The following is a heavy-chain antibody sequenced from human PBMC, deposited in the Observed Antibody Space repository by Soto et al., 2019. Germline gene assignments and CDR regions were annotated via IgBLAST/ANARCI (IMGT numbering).Heavy chain of an antibody. J-gene: IGHJ4*02. CDR2: IKQDGSEK. Sequence: GGCLRLSCAASGFTFSSYWMSWVRQAPGKGLEWVANIKQDGSEKYYVDSVKGRFTISRDNAKNSLYLQMNSLRAEDTAVYYCARDEEGEWLSIYYFDYWGQGTLVTVSS. CDR1: GFTFSSYW. V-gene: IGHV3-7*05. D-gene: IGHD3-3*01. CDR3: ARDEEGEWLSIYYFDY.